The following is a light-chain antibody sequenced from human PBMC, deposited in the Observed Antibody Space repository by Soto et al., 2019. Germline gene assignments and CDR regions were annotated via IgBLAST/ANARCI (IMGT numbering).Light chain of an antibody. CDR1: QSVSSSY. CDR2: GAS. Sequence: EIVLTQSPGTLSLSPGERATLSCRASQSVSSSYLAWHQQKPGQAPRLLIYGASSRATGIPDRFSGSGSETDFTLTISSLEPEDFAVYYCQQYDSSSWTFGQGTKVEIK. CDR3: QQYDSSSWT. J-gene: IGKJ1*01. V-gene: IGKV3-20*01.